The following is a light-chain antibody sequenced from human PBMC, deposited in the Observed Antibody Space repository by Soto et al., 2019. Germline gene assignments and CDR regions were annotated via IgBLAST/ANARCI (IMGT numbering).Light chain of an antibody. CDR2: DTF. J-gene: IGKJ2*01. CDR3: QHRTSRYT. Sequence: EIVLTQSPATLSLSPGERATLSCTASQSVNSYLAWHQHRPGQAPRLLIYDTFNRATGVPARFSGSGSGTDFTLTISSLEPEDFAVYYCQHRTSRYTFGQGTKVETK. V-gene: IGKV3-11*01. CDR1: QSVNSY.